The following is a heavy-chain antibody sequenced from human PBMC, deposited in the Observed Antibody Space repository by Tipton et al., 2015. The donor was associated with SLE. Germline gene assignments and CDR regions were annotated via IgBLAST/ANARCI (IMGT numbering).Heavy chain of an antibody. D-gene: IGHD3-10*01. V-gene: IGHV3-21*05. CDR3: AREWFGDLDP. J-gene: IGHJ5*02. Sequence: SLRLSCAASGFTFSGYSMNWVRQAPGKGLEWVSYISSSSSYIYYADSVKGRFTISRDNAKNSLYLQMNSLRAEDTAVYYCAREWFGDLDPWGQGTLVTVSS. CDR1: GFTFSGYS. CDR2: ISSSSSYI.